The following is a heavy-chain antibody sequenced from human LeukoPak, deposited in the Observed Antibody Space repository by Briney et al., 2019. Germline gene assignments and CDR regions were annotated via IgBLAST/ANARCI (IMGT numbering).Heavy chain of an antibody. D-gene: IGHD6-6*01. CDR1: GFIFSNYG. J-gene: IGHJ4*02. CDR3: AKTPRRGSSSSGPTLFDY. CDR2: ISASGSAT. Sequence: GGSLRLSCAASGFIFSNYGMNWVRQAPGKGLEWVAAISASGSATSYADSVRGRFTISRDNSKNTLYLQMNSLRAEDTAVYYCAKTPRRGSSSSGPTLFDYWGQGTLVTVSS. V-gene: IGHV3-23*01.